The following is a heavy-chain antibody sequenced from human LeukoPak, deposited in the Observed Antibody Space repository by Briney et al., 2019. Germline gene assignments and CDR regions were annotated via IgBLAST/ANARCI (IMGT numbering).Heavy chain of an antibody. Sequence: GGSLRLSCAASGFTFSSYAMSWVRQAPGKGLEWVSSISSSSSYIYYADSVKGRFTISRDNAKNSLYLQMNSLRADDTAVYYCARDRSQEFDPWGQGTLVTVSS. CDR3: ARDRSQEFDP. CDR1: GFTFSSYA. V-gene: IGHV3-21*01. J-gene: IGHJ5*02. CDR2: ISSSSSYI. D-gene: IGHD3-10*01.